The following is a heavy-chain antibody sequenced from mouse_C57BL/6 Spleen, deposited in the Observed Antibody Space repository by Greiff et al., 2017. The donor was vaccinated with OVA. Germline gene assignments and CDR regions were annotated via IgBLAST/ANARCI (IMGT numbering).Heavy chain of an antibody. D-gene: IGHD2-2*01. CDR2: IYPGNSDT. V-gene: IGHV1-5*01. Sequence: VQLQQSGTVLARPGASVKMSCKTSGYTFTSYWMHWVKQRPGQGLEWIGAIYPGNSDTSYNQKFKGKAKLTAVTSASTAYMELSSLTNEDSAVYYCTGGLRRENAMDYWGQGTSVTVSS. CDR3: TGGLRRENAMDY. CDR1: GYTFTSYW. J-gene: IGHJ4*01.